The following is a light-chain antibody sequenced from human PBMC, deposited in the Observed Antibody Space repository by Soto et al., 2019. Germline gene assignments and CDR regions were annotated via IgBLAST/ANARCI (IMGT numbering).Light chain of an antibody. CDR3: AAWDDSLNGHYV. V-gene: IGLV1-44*01. CDR2: SNN. J-gene: IGLJ1*01. CDR1: SSNIGSNT. Sequence: QSVLTQPPSASGTPGQRVTISCSGSSSNIGSNTVNWYQQLPGTAPKLLIFSNNQRPSGVPDRFSGSKSGTSASLAISGLQSEDVAEYYCAAWDDSLNGHYVFGTGTKLPVL.